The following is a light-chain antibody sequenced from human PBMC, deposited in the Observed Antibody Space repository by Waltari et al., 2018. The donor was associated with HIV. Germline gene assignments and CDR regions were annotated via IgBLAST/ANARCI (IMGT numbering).Light chain of an antibody. CDR2: EVI. CDR3: CSYAGTYTYVL. V-gene: IGLV2-11*01. CDR1: SSDVGGYDS. J-gene: IGLJ3*02. Sequence: QSALTQPRSVSGSPGQSVTISCTGTSSDVGGYDSVSWYLQHPGKVPKLIIYEVITRPAGVPDSFSGSKSGSTASLTISGLQTEDEADYFCCSYAGTYTYVLFGGGTKLTVL.